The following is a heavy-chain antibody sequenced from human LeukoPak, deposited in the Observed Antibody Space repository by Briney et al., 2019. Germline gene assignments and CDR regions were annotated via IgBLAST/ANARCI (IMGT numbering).Heavy chain of an antibody. Sequence: PGGSLRLSCAASGFTVSSYYMSWVRQAPGKGLEWVSVIYSDGSTYYADSMKGKFTISRDNSKNTLYLQMHSLRVEDTAVYYCARGLLVDYWGRGTLVTVSS. V-gene: IGHV3-66*01. CDR1: GFTVSSYY. J-gene: IGHJ4*02. CDR3: ARGLLVDY. CDR2: IYSDGST.